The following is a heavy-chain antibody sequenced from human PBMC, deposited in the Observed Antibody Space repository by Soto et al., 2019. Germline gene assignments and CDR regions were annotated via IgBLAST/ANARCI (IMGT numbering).Heavy chain of an antibody. V-gene: IGHV1-2*04. J-gene: IGHJ6*03. CDR1: GYTFTGYY. CDR2: INPNSGGT. CDR3: ARDRGHSGYDRYYYYYYMDV. D-gene: IGHD5-12*01. Sequence: ASVKVSCKASGYTFTGYYMHWVRQAPGQGLEWMGWINPNSGGTNYAQKFQGWVNMTRDTSISTAYMGLGRLGSDDTAVYYCARDRGHSGYDRYYYYYYMDVWGKGTTVTVSS.